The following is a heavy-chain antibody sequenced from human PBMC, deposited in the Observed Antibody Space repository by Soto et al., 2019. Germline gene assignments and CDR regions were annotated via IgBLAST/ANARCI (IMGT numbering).Heavy chain of an antibody. Sequence: ASVKVSCKASGYSFATSGISWVRQAPGQGLEWMGWISAYNGNTNYEQKLQDGVTMTTDTSTSTAYLELRSLRSDDTAVYYCARAGHYYDSSGYANWGQGTLVTVS. D-gene: IGHD3-22*01. CDR1: GYSFATSG. V-gene: IGHV1-18*01. J-gene: IGHJ4*02. CDR2: ISAYNGNT. CDR3: ARAGHYYDSSGYAN.